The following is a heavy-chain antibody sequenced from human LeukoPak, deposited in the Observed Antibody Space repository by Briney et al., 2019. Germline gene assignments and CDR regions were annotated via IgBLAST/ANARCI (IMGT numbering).Heavy chain of an antibody. Sequence: SETLSLTCTVSGGSISSSSYYWGWIRQPPGKGLEWIGSIYYSGSTYYNPSLKRRVTISVDTSKNQFSLKLSSVTAADTAVYYCARFNLRWYCSSTSCYGPADYWGQGTLVTVSS. CDR3: ARFNLRWYCSSTSCYGPADY. D-gene: IGHD2-2*01. CDR1: GGSISSSSYY. V-gene: IGHV4-39*07. J-gene: IGHJ4*02. CDR2: IYYSGST.